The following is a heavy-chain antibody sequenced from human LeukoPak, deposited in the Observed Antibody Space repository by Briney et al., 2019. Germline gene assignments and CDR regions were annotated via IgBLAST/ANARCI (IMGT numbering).Heavy chain of an antibody. CDR2: IKNAGDDP. CDR1: GFTFSNYY. J-gene: IGHJ6*03. D-gene: IGHD3-10*01. V-gene: IGHV3-74*01. Sequence: GESLRLSCVGSGFTFSNYYMYWVRQAPGKGPVWVSRIKNAGDDPIYADSVKGRFTISRDNAKNTVYLQMNSLRAEDTAVYYCARGGYGHNMDVWGEGTTVTVSS. CDR3: ARGGYGHNMDV.